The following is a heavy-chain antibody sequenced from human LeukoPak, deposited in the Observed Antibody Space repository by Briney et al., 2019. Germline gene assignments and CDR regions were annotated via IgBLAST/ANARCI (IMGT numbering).Heavy chain of an antibody. CDR1: GGSISTYY. CDR2: IYTSGTT. V-gene: IGHV4-4*07. J-gene: IGHJ4*02. D-gene: IGHD6-6*01. CDR3: VRLYSSSSHFDY. Sequence: SETLSLTCTVSGGSISTYYWSWIRQPAGKGLEWIGHIYTSGTTNYNPSLKSRVTMSVDTSKNQFSLKLNSVTAADTAVYYCVRLYSSSSHFDYWGQGTLVTVSS.